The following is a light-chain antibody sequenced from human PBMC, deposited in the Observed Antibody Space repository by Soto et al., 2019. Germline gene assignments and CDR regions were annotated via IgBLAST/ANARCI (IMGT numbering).Light chain of an antibody. CDR2: LGS. Sequence: DIVMTQSPLSLPVTPGEPASISYRSSQSLLHSNGYNYLDWYLQKPGQSPQLLIYLGSNRASGVPDRFSGSGSGTDFTLKISRVEAEDVGVYYCMQALQTLPITFGQGTRLEIK. V-gene: IGKV2-28*01. CDR3: MQALQTLPIT. CDR1: QSLLHSNGYNY. J-gene: IGKJ5*01.